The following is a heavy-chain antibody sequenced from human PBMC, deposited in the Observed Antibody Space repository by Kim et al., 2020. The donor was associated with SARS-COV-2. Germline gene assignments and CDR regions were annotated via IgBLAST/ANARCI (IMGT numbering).Heavy chain of an antibody. CDR2: T. Sequence: TYDNQSLKGRVTISVDTSKTHFSLKLSSVTAADTAVYYCARQGIVATFDYWGQGTLVTVSS. D-gene: IGHD5-12*01. CDR3: ARQGIVATFDY. V-gene: IGHV4-39*01. J-gene: IGHJ4*02.